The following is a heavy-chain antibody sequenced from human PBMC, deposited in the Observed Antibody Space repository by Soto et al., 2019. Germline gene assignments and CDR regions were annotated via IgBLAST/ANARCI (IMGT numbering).Heavy chain of an antibody. CDR1: GYTFTSYG. CDR2: INPSGGST. D-gene: IGHD4-17*01. V-gene: IGHV1-46*01. J-gene: IGHJ4*02. Sequence: ASVKVSCKASGYTFTSYGISWVRQAPGQGLEWMGIINPSGGSTSYAQKFQGRVTMTRDTSTSTVYMELSSLRSEDTAVYYCATHGYGDYSFDYWGQGTLVTVSS. CDR3: ATHGYGDYSFDY.